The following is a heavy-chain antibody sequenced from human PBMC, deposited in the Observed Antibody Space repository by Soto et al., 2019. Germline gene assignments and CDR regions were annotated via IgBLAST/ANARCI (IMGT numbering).Heavy chain of an antibody. CDR2: FDPEDGET. CDR1: GYTLTELS. D-gene: IGHD3-22*01. J-gene: IGHJ4*02. Sequence: GAAVKVSCQVSGYTLTELSMHWVRKAPGKGLEWMGGFDPEDGETIYAQKFQGRVTMTEDTSTDTAYMELSSLRSEDTAVYYCATVSYYDSSGYYYYFDYWGQGTLVTVSS. V-gene: IGHV1-24*01. CDR3: ATVSYYDSSGYYYYFDY.